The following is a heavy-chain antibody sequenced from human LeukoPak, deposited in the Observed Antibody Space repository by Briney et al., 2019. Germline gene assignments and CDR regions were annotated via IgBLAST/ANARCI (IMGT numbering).Heavy chain of an antibody. J-gene: IGHJ6*03. D-gene: IGHD2-2*01. Sequence: ASVKVSCKASGYTFTSYGISWVRQAPGQGLEWMGWISAYNGNTNYAQKLQGRVTMTTDTSTSTAYMELRSLRSDDTAVYYCARLKRSYADYYYYYMDVWGKGTTVTVSS. CDR1: GYTFTSYG. CDR2: ISAYNGNT. V-gene: IGHV1-18*01. CDR3: ARLKRSYADYYYYYMDV.